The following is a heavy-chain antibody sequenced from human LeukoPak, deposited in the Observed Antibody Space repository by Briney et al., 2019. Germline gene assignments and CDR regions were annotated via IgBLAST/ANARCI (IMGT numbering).Heavy chain of an antibody. Sequence: GESLKISCKGSGYSFPNYWIGWVRQMPGKGLEWMGIIYPGDSDTKYSPSFQGQVTILADRSISTAYLQWSSLKASDTAIYYCARRGTGTYGSWFDPWGQGTLVTVSS. D-gene: IGHD2-8*02. CDR1: GYSFPNYW. CDR3: ARRGTGTYGSWFDP. V-gene: IGHV5-51*01. J-gene: IGHJ5*02. CDR2: IYPGDSDT.